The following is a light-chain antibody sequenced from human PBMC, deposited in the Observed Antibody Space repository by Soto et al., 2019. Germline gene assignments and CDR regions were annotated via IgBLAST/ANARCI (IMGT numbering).Light chain of an antibody. V-gene: IGKV1-5*01. Sequence: DIQMTQSSSTLSXXXXXXXXXXXGASQSIRSWLAWYQQKPGKAPKLLIYDASSLQSGVPSRFSGSESGTEFTLTISSLQPDDFATYYCQQYNSYSLTFGGGTKVDI. J-gene: IGKJ4*01. CDR2: DAS. CDR3: QQYNSYSLT. CDR1: QSIRSW.